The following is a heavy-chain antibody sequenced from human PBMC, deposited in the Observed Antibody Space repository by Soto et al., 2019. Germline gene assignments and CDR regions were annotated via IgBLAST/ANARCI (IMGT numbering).Heavy chain of an antibody. Sequence: EVQLVENGGGLMQPGGSLRLSCAASGFTFSFYHMSWVRQAPGKGLEWVSAVHSDFKTYYSDSVKGRFTISRDNSKNTLYLQMHSLRADDTAVYYCVRVGPSDSAWLPGDYWGQGTLVTVAS. V-gene: IGHV3-53*02. J-gene: IGHJ4*02. CDR1: GFTFSFYH. D-gene: IGHD3-22*01. CDR3: VRVGPSDSAWLPGDY. CDR2: VHSDFKT.